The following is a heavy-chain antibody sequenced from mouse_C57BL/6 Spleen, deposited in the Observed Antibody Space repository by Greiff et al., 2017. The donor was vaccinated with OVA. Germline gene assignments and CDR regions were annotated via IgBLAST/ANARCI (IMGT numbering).Heavy chain of an antibody. CDR3: ARSHYYGSPYYAMDY. D-gene: IGHD1-1*01. J-gene: IGHJ4*01. CDR2: IDPSDSYT. Sequence: VQLQQPGAELVRPGTSVKLSCKASGYTFTSYWMHWVKQRPGQGLEWIGVIDPSDSYTNYNQKFTGKATLTVDTSSSTAYMQLSSLTSEDSAVYYCARSHYYGSPYYAMDYWGQGTSVTVSS. V-gene: IGHV1-59*01. CDR1: GYTFTSYW.